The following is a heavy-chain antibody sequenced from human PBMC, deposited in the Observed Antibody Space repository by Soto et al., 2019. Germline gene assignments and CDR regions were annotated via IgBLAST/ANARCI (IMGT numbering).Heavy chain of an antibody. D-gene: IGHD3-10*01. CDR1: GGPYNSFA. CDR2: IIPVFGTA. CDR3: ARFLGGAGSYYDGQNYNYYNGMDV. J-gene: IGHJ6*02. V-gene: IGHV1-69*01. Sequence: QAQLVQSGAEVKKPGSAVNVSCKASGGPYNSFAISWVRQAPGQGLEWIGGIIPVFGTATYAQKFKGRVTITAEESTSTAYMELSSLTSEDTAVYYCARFLGGAGSYYDGQNYNYYNGMDVWGQGTTVTVSS.